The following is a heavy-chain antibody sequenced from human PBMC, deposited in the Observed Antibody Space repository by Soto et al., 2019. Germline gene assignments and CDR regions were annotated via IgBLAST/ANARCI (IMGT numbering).Heavy chain of an antibody. CDR3: ARDTYYDILTGYPVRSYYYGMDV. D-gene: IGHD3-9*01. Sequence: SVKVSCKASGGTFSSYTISWVRQAPGQGLEWMGRIIPILGIANYAQKFQGRVTITADKSTSTAYMELSSLRSEDTAVYYCARDTYYDILTGYPVRSYYYGMDVWGQ. CDR2: IIPILGIA. V-gene: IGHV1-69*04. J-gene: IGHJ6*02. CDR1: GGTFSSYT.